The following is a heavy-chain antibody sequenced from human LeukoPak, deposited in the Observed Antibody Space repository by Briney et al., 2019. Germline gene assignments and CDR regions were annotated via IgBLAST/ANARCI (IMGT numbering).Heavy chain of an antibody. CDR3: ARLDSSSCWIDP. V-gene: IGHV4-38-2*01. J-gene: IGHJ5*02. CDR1: SYSISSGYY. Sequence: SETLSLTCAVSSYSISSGYYWGWIRQPPGKGLEWIETIYHTGSTYYNPSLKSRVTISVDTSKNQFSLRLSSVTAADTAVYYCARLDSSSCWIDPWGQGTLVTVSS. CDR2: IYHTGST. D-gene: IGHD6-6*01.